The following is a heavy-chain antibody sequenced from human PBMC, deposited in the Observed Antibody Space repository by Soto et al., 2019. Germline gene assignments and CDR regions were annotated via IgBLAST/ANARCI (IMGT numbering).Heavy chain of an antibody. CDR1: GYTFTGYD. V-gene: IGHV1-2*02. CDR2: INPNSGGT. D-gene: IGHD1-7*01. Sequence: GPAVKVSCKASGYTFTGYDMHWVRQAPGQGLEWMGWINPNSGGTNYAQKFQGRVTMTRDTSISTAYMELSRLRSDDTAVYYCARDQLELPSYYYYGMDVWGQGTTVTVSS. CDR3: ARDQLELPSYYYYGMDV. J-gene: IGHJ6*02.